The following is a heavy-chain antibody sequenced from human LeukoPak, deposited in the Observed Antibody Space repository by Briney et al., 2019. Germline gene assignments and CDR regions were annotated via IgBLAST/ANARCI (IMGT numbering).Heavy chain of an antibody. CDR1: GYTFTSYA. CDR2: INAGNGNT. CDR3: ARSSVMAAAGTGRNQYFQH. J-gene: IGHJ1*01. D-gene: IGHD6-13*01. V-gene: IGHV1-3*01. Sequence: GASVKVSCKASGYTFTSYAMHWVRQAPGQRLEWMGWINAGNGNTKYSQKFQGRVTITRDTSASTAYMGLSSLRSEDTAVYYCARSSVMAAAGTGRNQYFQHWGQGTLVTVSS.